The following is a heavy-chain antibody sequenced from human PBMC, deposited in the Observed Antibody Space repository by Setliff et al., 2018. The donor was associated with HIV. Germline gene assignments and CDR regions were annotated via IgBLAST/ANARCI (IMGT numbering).Heavy chain of an antibody. D-gene: IGHD2-15*01. V-gene: IGHV4-61*02. Sequence: SETLSLTCTVSGDSISSGSKYWTWIRQPAGKGLEWIGRIYSSGSTDYNPSLKSRATVSLDTSKNQFSLKLNSVTAADTAVYYCARLNGCSGGSCYWVMGRWFDPWGQGTLVTVSS. CDR3: ARLNGCSGGSCYWVMGRWFDP. CDR2: IYSSGST. CDR1: GDSISSGSKY. J-gene: IGHJ5*02.